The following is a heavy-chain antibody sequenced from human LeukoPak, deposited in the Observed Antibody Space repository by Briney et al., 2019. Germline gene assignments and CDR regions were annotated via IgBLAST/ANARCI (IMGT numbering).Heavy chain of an antibody. CDR1: GYSFTSYW. J-gene: IGHJ3*02. V-gene: IGHV5-10-1*01. D-gene: IGHD6-19*01. CDR3: AGPGKWVAGRAFDI. CDR2: IDPSDSYT. Sequence: TRGESLKISCKGSGYSFTSYWISWVRQMPGQGLEWMGRIDPSDSYTNYSPSFQGHVTISADKSISTAYLQWSSLKASDTAFYYCAGPGKWVAGRAFDIWGQGTMVTVSS.